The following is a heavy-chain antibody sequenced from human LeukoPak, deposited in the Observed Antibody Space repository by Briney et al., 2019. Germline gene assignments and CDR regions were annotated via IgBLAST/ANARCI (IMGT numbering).Heavy chain of an antibody. Sequence: SETLSLTCTVSGGSTGSDYWSWIRQPPGKGLEWIAYVYYSGVTSYNPSLKSRVAISIDTSKNQFSLNLSSVTAADTAVYYCARLSLHCSGGSCYRGAFDSWGQGTMVTVSS. CDR1: GGSTGSDY. V-gene: IGHV4-59*08. J-gene: IGHJ3*01. D-gene: IGHD2-15*01. CDR3: ARLSLHCSGGSCYRGAFDS. CDR2: VYYSGVT.